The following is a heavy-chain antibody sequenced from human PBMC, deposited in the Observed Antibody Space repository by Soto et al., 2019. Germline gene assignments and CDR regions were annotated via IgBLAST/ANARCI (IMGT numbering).Heavy chain of an antibody. CDR3: ARDPKTSGGQHWAFNYFDS. V-gene: IGHV3-30-3*01. CDR2: ISYDGTNK. D-gene: IGHD7-27*01. Sequence: GGSLRLSCAASGFSFSISPMHWVRQAPGKGPEWVALISYDGTNKFYADSVKGRFTISRDNSKSTLYLQVDSLRPEDAAVYYCARDPKTSGGQHWAFNYFDSWGQGTLVTV. CDR1: GFSFSISP. J-gene: IGHJ4*02.